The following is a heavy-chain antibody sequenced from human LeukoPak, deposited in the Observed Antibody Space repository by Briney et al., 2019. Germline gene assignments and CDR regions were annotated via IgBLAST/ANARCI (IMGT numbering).Heavy chain of an antibody. J-gene: IGHJ4*02. CDR3: AKGVVGASRHPGLIEY. Sequence: PGGSLRLSCAASGFIFSNYVMHWVRQAPGKGLEWVAFIRYDVSDKYYADSVKGRFTISRDNSKNTLYLQMNSLRVEDTAVYSCAKGVVGASRHPGLIEYWGQGTLVTVSS. CDR1: GFIFSNYV. D-gene: IGHD1-26*01. V-gene: IGHV3-30*02. CDR2: IRYDVSDK.